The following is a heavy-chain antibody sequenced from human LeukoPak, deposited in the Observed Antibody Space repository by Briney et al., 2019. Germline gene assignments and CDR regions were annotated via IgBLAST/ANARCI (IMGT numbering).Heavy chain of an antibody. CDR1: GGSISSNNW. CDR3: VRNGYYCLDY. Sequence: SETLSLTCAVSGGSISSNNWWSWVRQPPGEGLEWIGEVFHSGSTNYNPSLKSRVTISVEKSKNQFSLKLSSVTAADTAVYFCVRNGYYCLDYWGQGTLVTVSS. CDR2: VFHSGST. D-gene: IGHD3-3*01. V-gene: IGHV4-4*02. J-gene: IGHJ4*02.